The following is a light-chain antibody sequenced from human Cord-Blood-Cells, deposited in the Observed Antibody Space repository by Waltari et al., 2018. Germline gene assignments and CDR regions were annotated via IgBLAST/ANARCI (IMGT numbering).Light chain of an antibody. J-gene: IGKJ4*01. Sequence: EIVMTQPPATLSVSPGERATLSCRASQSVSSNLAWYQQKPGQAPRLLIYGASTMATGIPARFSGSGSGTEFTLTISSLQSEDFAVYYCQQYNNWPLTFGGGTKVEIK. CDR1: QSVSSN. CDR2: GAS. CDR3: QQYNNWPLT. V-gene: IGKV3-15*01.